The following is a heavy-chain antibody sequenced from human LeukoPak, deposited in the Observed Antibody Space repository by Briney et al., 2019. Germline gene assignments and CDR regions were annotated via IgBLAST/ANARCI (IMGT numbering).Heavy chain of an antibody. V-gene: IGHV3-30*18. J-gene: IGHJ4*02. Sequence: AGGSLRLSCAASGFTFSSYGMHWVRQAPGKGLEWVAVISYDGSNKYYADSVKGRFTISRDNSKNTLYPQMDSLRAEDTAVYYCAKDRPAASFDYWGQGTLVTVSS. CDR3: AKDRPAASFDY. CDR2: ISYDGSNK. D-gene: IGHD6-25*01. CDR1: GFTFSSYG.